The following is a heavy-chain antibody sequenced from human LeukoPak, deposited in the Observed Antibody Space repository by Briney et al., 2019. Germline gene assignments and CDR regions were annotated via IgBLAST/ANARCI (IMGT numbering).Heavy chain of an antibody. CDR1: GGSFSGYY. V-gene: IGHV4-34*01. J-gene: IGHJ4*02. Sequence: SETLSLTCAVYGGSFSGYYWSWIRQPPGKGLEWIGEINHSGSTNYNPSLKSRVTISVDTSKNQFSLKLSSVTAADTAVYHCARHGYYYDSSGDLDYWGQGTLVTVSS. CDR3: ARHGYYYDSSGDLDY. CDR2: INHSGST. D-gene: IGHD3-22*01.